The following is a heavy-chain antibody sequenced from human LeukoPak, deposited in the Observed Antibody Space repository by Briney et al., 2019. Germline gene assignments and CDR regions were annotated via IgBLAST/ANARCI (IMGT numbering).Heavy chain of an antibody. CDR2: IYTSGST. D-gene: IGHD2-15*01. CDR3: ARYRSYCSGGSCFPYYFDY. CDR1: GGSISSGSYY. J-gene: IGHJ4*02. V-gene: IGHV4-61*02. Sequence: SQTLSLTCTVSGGSISSGSYYRSWIRQPAGKGLEWIGRIYTSGSTNYNPSLKSRVTISVDTSKNQFSLKLSSVTAADTAVYYCARYRSYCSGGSCFPYYFDYWGQGTLVTVSS.